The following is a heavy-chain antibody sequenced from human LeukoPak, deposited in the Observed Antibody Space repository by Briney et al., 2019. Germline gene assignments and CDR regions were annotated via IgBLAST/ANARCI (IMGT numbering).Heavy chain of an antibody. J-gene: IGHJ5*02. D-gene: IGHD3-22*01. CDR2: ISVYNGNT. V-gene: IGHV1-18*01. CDR1: GYTFTSYG. CDR3: SRDCPYDSSGYRWFDP. Sequence: ASVKVSCKPSGYTFTSYGIIWVRQAPGQGLKWMGWISVYNGNTHYEPKLQGRVTMTTDTSTSTAYSDLRSLRAHDTAVYSCSRDCPYDSSGYRWFDPWGQGTLVTVSS.